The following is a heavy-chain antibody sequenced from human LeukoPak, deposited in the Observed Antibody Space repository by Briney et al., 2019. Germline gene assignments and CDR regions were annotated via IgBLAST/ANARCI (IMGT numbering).Heavy chain of an antibody. CDR2: MNPNSGNT. CDR1: AYTFTSYD. CDR3: ARGRGSGTGLRRLDF. J-gene: IGHJ4*02. D-gene: IGHD6-19*01. V-gene: IGHV1-8*01. Sequence: ASVTVSCTASAYTFTSYDINWVRQATGQGPEWMGWMNPNSGNTGYVQKFQGRVTMTRDTSITTAYMELSSLIYDDTTVYYCARGRGSGTGLRRLDFWGQGTLVTVSS.